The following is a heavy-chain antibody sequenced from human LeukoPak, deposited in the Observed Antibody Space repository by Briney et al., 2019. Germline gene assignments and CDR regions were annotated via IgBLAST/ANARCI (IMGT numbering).Heavy chain of an antibody. CDR3: ARGRYYYDSSGYSLGFAY. CDR2: IIPILGIA. J-gene: IGHJ4*02. CDR1: GYTFTSYG. V-gene: IGHV1-69*04. Sequence: SVKVSCKASGYTFTSYGISWVRQAPGQGLEWMGRIIPILGIADYAQKFQGRVTITADKSTSTAYMELSSLRSEDTAVYYCARGRYYYDSSGYSLGFAYWGQGTLVTVSS. D-gene: IGHD3-22*01.